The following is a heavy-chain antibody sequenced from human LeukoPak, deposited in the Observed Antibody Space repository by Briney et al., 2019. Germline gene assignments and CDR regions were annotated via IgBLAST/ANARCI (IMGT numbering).Heavy chain of an antibody. V-gene: IGHV3-23*01. D-gene: IGHD6-6*01. Sequence: PGGSLRLSCAASGFTFSSYAMSWVRQAPGKGLEWVSAISGSGGSTYYADSAKGRFTISRDNSKNTLYLQMNSLRAEDTAVYYCAKDRSRAARPEYYFDYWGQGTLVTVSS. CDR1: GFTFSSYA. J-gene: IGHJ4*02. CDR2: ISGSGGST. CDR3: AKDRSRAARPEYYFDY.